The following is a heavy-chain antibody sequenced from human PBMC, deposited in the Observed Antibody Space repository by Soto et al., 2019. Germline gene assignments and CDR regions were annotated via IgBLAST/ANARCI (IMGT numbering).Heavy chain of an antibody. D-gene: IGHD4-17*01. V-gene: IGHV3-21*01. CDR3: ARDPGDDYAEYFQH. CDR1: GFTFSSYS. Sequence: GGSLRLSCAASGFTFSSYSMNWVRQAPGKGLEWVSSISSSSSYIYYADSVKGRFTISRDNAKNSLYLQMNSLRAEDTAVYYCARDPGDDYAEYFQHWGQGTLVTVSS. J-gene: IGHJ1*01. CDR2: ISSSSSYI.